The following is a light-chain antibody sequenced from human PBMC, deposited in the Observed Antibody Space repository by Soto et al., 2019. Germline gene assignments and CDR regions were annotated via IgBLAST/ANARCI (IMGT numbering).Light chain of an antibody. J-gene: IGKJ1*01. CDR2: GAS. CDR1: QSVSSN. Sequence: EIVMTQSPATLSVSQGERGTLSCRASQSVSSNLAWYQQKPGQAPRLLVYGASTRATGIPARFSGSGSGTEFTLSISSLQSEDFAVYYCQQYNNWPKTVGQGTKVEVK. V-gene: IGKV3-15*01. CDR3: QQYNNWPKT.